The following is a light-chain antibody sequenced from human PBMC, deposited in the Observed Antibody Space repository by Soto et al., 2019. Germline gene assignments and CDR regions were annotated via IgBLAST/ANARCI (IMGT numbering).Light chain of an antibody. CDR2: GAS. CDR3: QQYGSNPKT. J-gene: IGKJ4*01. V-gene: IGKV3-20*01. CDR1: QSVSSSY. Sequence: EIVLTQSPGTLSLSPGERATLSCRASQSVSSSYLAWYQRKPGQAPRLLIYGASSRHTGIPDRFSGSGSGTDFTLTISRLEPEDFAVYYCQQYGSNPKTFGGGTKVEIK.